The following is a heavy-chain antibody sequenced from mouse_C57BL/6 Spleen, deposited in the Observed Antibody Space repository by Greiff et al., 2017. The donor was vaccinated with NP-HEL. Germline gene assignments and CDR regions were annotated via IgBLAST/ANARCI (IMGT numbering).Heavy chain of an antibody. J-gene: IGHJ1*03. Sequence: EVMLVESGGDLVKPGGSLKLSCAASGFTFSSYGMSWVRQTPDKRLEWVATISSGGSYTYYPDSVKGRFTITRDNAKNTLYLQMSSLKSEDTAMYYCASPIYDGYYEGYFDVWGTVTTVTVSS. V-gene: IGHV5-6*01. CDR2: ISSGGSYT. CDR1: GFTFSSYG. CDR3: ASPIYDGYYEGYFDV. D-gene: IGHD2-3*01.